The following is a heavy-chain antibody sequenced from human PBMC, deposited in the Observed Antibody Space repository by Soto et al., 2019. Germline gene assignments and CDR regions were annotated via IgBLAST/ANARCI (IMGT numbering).Heavy chain of an antibody. J-gene: IGHJ5*02. Sequence: ASVKVSCKASGGTFSSYAISWVRQAPGQGLEWMGGIIPIFGTANYAQKFQGSVTITADESTSTAYMELSSLRSEDTAVYYCARDSFRYSSPIQNWFDPWGQGTLVTVSS. CDR2: IIPIFGTA. D-gene: IGHD6-13*01. CDR1: GGTFSSYA. V-gene: IGHV1-69*13. CDR3: ARDSFRYSSPIQNWFDP.